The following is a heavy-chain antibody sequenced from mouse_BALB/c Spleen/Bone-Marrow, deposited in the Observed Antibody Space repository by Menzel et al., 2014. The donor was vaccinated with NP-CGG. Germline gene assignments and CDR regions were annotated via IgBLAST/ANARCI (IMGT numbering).Heavy chain of an antibody. Sequence: EVKLQESGAELVKPGASVKLSCTASGFNIKDTYMHWVKQRPEQGLEWIGRIDPANGNTKYDPKFQGKATITADTSSNTAYLQLSSLTSEDTSVYYCASYYYGHYFDYWGHGATPAVSS. CDR2: IDPANGNT. J-gene: IGHJ2*01. CDR1: GFNIKDTY. CDR3: ASYYYGHYFDY. V-gene: IGHV14-3*02. D-gene: IGHD1-1*01.